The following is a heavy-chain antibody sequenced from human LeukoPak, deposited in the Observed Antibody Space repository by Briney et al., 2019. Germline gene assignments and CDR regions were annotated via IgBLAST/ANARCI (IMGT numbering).Heavy chain of an antibody. V-gene: IGHV3-23*01. Sequence: GGSLRLSCAASGFTFSSSAMSWVRQAPGKGLEWVSAISNNGGYTYYADSVQGRFTISRDNSKNTLYLQMNSLRAEDTAVYYCAKARDGYFDYWGQGTLVTVSS. J-gene: IGHJ4*02. CDR3: AKARDGYFDY. CDR1: GFTFSSSA. D-gene: IGHD5-24*01. CDR2: ISNNGGYT.